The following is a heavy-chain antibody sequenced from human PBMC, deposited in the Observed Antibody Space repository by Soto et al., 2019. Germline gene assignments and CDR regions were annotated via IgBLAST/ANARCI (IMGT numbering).Heavy chain of an antibody. D-gene: IGHD3-22*01. V-gene: IGHV3-23*01. CDR1: GVDFSSYA. J-gene: IGHJ5*02. CDR2: ISDTGGGT. CDR3: AVGRHKTSGSNTWFDP. Sequence: GGSLRLSCAASGVDFSSYAMNWVRQAPGKGLEWVSTISDTGGGTFYAGSVKGRFTISRDNSKNTLYLQMHSLRADDSAIYFCAVGRHKTSGSNTWFDPWGRGTLVTVSS.